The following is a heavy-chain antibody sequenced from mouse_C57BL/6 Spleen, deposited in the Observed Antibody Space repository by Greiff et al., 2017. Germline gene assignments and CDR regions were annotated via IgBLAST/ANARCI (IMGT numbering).Heavy chain of an antibody. D-gene: IGHD3-2*02. J-gene: IGHJ2*01. CDR2: IDPSDSYT. Sequence: VQLQQPGAELVRPGTSVKLSCKASGYTFTSYWMHWVKQRPGQGLEWIGVIDPSDSYTNYNQKFKGKATLTVDTSSSTAYMQLSSLTSEDSAVYYCARGTAQATRYFDDWGQGTTLTVSS. CDR3: ARGTAQATRYFDD. CDR1: GYTFTSYW. V-gene: IGHV1-59*01.